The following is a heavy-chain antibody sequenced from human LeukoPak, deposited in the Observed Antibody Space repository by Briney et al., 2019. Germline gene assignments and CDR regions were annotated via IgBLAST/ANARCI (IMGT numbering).Heavy chain of an antibody. CDR1: GGSFSGYY. J-gene: IGHJ4*02. CDR3: ARGGDDYVWGSYRPTLTFDY. Sequence: PSETLSLTCAVYGGSFSGYYWSWIRQPPGKGLEWIGEINHSGSTNYNPSLKSRVTISVDTSKNQFSLKLSSVTAADTAVYYCARGGDDYVWGSYRPTLTFDYWGQGTLVTVSS. D-gene: IGHD3-16*02. CDR2: INHSGST. V-gene: IGHV4-34*01.